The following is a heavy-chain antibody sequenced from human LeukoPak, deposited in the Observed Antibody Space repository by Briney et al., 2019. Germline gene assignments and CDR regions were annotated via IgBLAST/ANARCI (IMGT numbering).Heavy chain of an antibody. CDR3: ARVGGIAVAGTPDY. D-gene: IGHD6-19*01. CDR2: INPNSGGT. J-gene: IGHJ4*02. CDR1: GYTFTGYY. Sequence: ASVKVSCKASGYTFTGYYMHWVRQAPGQGLEWMGWINPNSGGTNYAQKFQGRVTMTRDTSISTAYMELSSLRSEDTAVYYCARVGGIAVAGTPDYWGQGTLVTVSS. V-gene: IGHV1-2*02.